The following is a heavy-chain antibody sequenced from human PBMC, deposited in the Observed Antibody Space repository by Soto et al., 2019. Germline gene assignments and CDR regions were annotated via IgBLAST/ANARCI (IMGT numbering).Heavy chain of an antibody. CDR2: ISPYDGDT. J-gene: IGHJ3*02. D-gene: IGHD3-22*01. CDR3: ARDCYYCVNSGHSYSGTGTFDI. Sequence: QVQLVQSGAEVKKPGASVKVSCEASGYTFDSYGISWVRQAPGLGLEWMGWISPYDGDTNYAPHLRGRATLTTDAYTNPVYMELRSLRSDDKAIYYCARDCYYCVNSGHSYSGTGTFDIWGQGTMVTVSS. CDR1: GYTFDSYG. V-gene: IGHV1-18*01.